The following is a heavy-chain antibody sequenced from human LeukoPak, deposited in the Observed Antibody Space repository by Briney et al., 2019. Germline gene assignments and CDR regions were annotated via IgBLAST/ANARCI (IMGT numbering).Heavy chain of an antibody. CDR3: AGFGAGSYY. J-gene: IGHJ4*02. D-gene: IGHD3-10*01. CDR2: IYTTGST. V-gene: IGHV4-4*07. CDR1: GGSISSSY. Sequence: PSETLSLTCTVSGGSISSSYFSWIRQPAGKGLEWIGRIYTTGSTDSTDFNPSLKSRVTMSVDTSKNQFSLKLGSVTAADTAVYYCAGFGAGSYYWGQGTLVTVSS.